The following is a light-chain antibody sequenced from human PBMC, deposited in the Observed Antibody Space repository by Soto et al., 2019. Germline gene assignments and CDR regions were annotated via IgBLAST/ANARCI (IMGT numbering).Light chain of an antibody. V-gene: IGKV3-11*01. CDR3: QQRASWPIT. J-gene: IGKJ5*01. CDR2: DAS. Sequence: EIVLTQSPATLSLSPGERATLSCRASQSVSSYLIWYQQKPGQPPRLLISDASNRATGIPARFSGSGSGTAFTLTISSLEPEDFAVYYCQQRASWPITFGQGTRLEIK. CDR1: QSVSSY.